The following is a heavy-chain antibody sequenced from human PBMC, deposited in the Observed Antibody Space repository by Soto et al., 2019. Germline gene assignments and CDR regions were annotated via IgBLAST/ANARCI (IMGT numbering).Heavy chain of an antibody. J-gene: IGHJ3*02. Sequence: QVQLVQSGAEVKKPGASVKVSCKASGYTFTSYAMHWVRQAPGQRLEWIGWINAGNGNTKYSQNLKGRVTITRDTSASTAYMELSSLRSEDTAVYYCARALIAPLARSRGAFDIWGQGTMVTVSS. CDR2: INAGNGNT. CDR3: ARALIAPLARSRGAFDI. V-gene: IGHV1-3*01. D-gene: IGHD3-16*02. CDR1: GYTFTSYA.